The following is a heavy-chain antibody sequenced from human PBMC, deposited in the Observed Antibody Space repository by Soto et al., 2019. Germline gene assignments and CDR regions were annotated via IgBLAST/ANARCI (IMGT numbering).Heavy chain of an antibody. CDR1: GGSLTGYY. V-gene: IGHV4-34*01. J-gene: IGHJ4*02. D-gene: IGHD3-22*01. CDR2: INHSGST. CDR3: ARASGYYYNSSGCH. Sequence: QVQLQQWGAGLLKPSETLSLTCAVYGGSLTGYYWRWIRQTPGTGLEWIGEINHSGSTNYNPALKSRVTISVDTSKNQFSLRLSSVTAADTAVYYWARASGYYYNSSGCHWGQGTLVTVSS.